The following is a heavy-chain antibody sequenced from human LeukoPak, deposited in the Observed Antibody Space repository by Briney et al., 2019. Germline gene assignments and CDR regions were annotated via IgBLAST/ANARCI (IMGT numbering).Heavy chain of an antibody. CDR1: GYTFTSYD. J-gene: IGHJ5*02. CDR3: ARERFAGAQDWFDP. D-gene: IGHD2-8*02. V-gene: IGHV1-8*01. CDR2: MNPNSGNT. Sequence: ASVKVSCKASGYTFTSYDINWVRQATRQGLEWMGWMNPNSGNTGYAQKFQGRVTMTRNTSISTAYMELSSLRSEDTAVYYCARERFAGAQDWFDPWGQGTLVTVSS.